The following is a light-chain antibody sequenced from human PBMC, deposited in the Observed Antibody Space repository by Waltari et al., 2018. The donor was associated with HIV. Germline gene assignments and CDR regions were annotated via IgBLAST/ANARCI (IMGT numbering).Light chain of an antibody. CDR2: DDR. V-gene: IGLV3-21*02. CDR1: NIAATKS. J-gene: IGLJ2*01. Sequence: SYVLTQPHSVSVAPGQTARITCGGNNIAATKSVHWYRLNPGQAPVVVIYDDRDRPSGIPDRFSGSSSGDTATLTISRAEAGDEADYYCQVWDGRGDPVIFGGGTKLAVV. CDR3: QVWDGRGDPVI.